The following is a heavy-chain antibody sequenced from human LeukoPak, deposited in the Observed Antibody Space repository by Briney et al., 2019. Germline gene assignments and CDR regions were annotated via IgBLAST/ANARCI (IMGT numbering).Heavy chain of an antibody. V-gene: IGHV3-21*04. CDR3: ARVLRYCSGGNCYSGGLGYMDV. Sequence: GGSLRLSCAASGFTFSSYSMNWVRQAPGKGLEWVSSISSSSSYIYYGDSVKGRFTISRDNSKSTLYLQMNSLRAEDTAVYYCARVLRYCSGGNCYSGGLGYMDVWGKGTTVTISS. CDR1: GFTFSSYS. CDR2: ISSSSSYI. D-gene: IGHD2-15*01. J-gene: IGHJ6*03.